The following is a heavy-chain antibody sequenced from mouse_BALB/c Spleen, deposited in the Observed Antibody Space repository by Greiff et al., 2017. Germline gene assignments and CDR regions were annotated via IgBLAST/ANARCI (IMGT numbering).Heavy chain of an antibody. V-gene: IGHV3-2*02. CDR2: ISYSGST. Sequence: EVQLQQSGPGLVKPSQSLSLTCTVTGYSITSDYAWNWIRQFPGNKLEWMGYISYSGSTSYNPTLKSRISITRDTSKNQFFLQLNSVTTEDTATYYCARGGSDYDGAWFAYWGQGTLVTVSA. D-gene: IGHD2-4*01. J-gene: IGHJ3*01. CDR1: GYSITSDYA. CDR3: ARGGSDYDGAWFAY.